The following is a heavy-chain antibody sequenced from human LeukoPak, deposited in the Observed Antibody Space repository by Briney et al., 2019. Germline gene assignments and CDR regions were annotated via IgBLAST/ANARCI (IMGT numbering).Heavy chain of an antibody. J-gene: IGHJ5*02. CDR2: ISGNAVST. V-gene: IGHV3-23*01. Sequence: GGSLRLSCAASGFTFNSFAMSWVRQAPGKGLEWVSTISGNAVSTYYADSVKGRFTISRDNSKNTVYVQMNSLRAEDTTVYYCAKDSTSAWFDPWGQGTLVTVSS. CDR3: AKDSTSAWFDP. CDR1: GFTFNSFA. D-gene: IGHD2/OR15-2a*01.